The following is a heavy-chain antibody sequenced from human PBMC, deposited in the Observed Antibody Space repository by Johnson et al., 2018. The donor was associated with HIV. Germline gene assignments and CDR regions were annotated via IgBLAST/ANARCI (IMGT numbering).Heavy chain of an antibody. CDR1: GFTFSSYG. J-gene: IGHJ3*02. V-gene: IGHV3-30*03. D-gene: IGHD5-18*01. CDR3: AREVDTSWLSAFDI. Sequence: QMQLVESGGGVVQPGRSLRLSCAASGFTFSSYGMHWVRQAPGKGLEWVAVISYDGSNKYYADSVKGRFTISRDNAKNTLYRQMNSLRAEDTAVYYCAREVDTSWLSAFDIWGQGTMVTVSS. CDR2: ISYDGSNK.